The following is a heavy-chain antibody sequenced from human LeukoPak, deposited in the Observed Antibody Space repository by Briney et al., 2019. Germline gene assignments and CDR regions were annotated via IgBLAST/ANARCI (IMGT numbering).Heavy chain of an antibody. D-gene: IGHD3-10*01. CDR2: ISYDGSNK. CDR3: AKVTGSGSYYTGSFDY. CDR1: GFTFSSYG. Sequence: PGGSLRLSCAASGFTFSSYGMHWVRQAPGKGLEWVAVISYDGSNKYYADSVKGRFTISRDNSKNTLYLQMNSLRAEDTAVYYCAKVTGSGSYYTGSFDYWGQGTLVTVSS. V-gene: IGHV3-30*18. J-gene: IGHJ4*02.